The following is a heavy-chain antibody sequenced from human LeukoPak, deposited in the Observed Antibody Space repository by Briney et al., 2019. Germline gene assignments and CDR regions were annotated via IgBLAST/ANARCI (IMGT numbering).Heavy chain of an antibody. J-gene: IGHJ4*02. D-gene: IGHD3-9*01. Sequence: GESLKISCKGSGYSFTSYWIGWVRQMPGKGLEWMGIIYPGDSDTRYSPSFQGQVTISADKSISTAYLQWSSLKASDTAMYYCARLGDYDILTGYSPNPYHFDYWGQGTLVTVSS. CDR1: GYSFTSYW. V-gene: IGHV5-51*01. CDR2: IYPGDSDT. CDR3: ARLGDYDILTGYSPNPYHFDY.